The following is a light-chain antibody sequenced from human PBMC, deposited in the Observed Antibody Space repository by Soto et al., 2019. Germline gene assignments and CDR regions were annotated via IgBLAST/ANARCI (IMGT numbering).Light chain of an antibody. J-gene: IGKJ5*01. CDR1: QGLSSY. CDR2: AAS. Sequence: IQLTQSPSSLSASVGDRVTITCRASQGLSSYLSLYQQKPGRAPKLLISAASSLQSGVPSRFSGSGSGTDFTLTISSLQPEDFATYYCQQLNSYPITFGQGTRLENK. V-gene: IGKV1-9*01. CDR3: QQLNSYPIT.